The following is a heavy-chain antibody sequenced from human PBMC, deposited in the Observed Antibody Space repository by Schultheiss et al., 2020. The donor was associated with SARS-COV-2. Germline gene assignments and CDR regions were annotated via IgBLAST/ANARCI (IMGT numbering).Heavy chain of an antibody. CDR1: GGSISSYY. Sequence: SQTLSLTCTVSGGSISSYYWSWIRQPPGKGLEWIGEINHSGSTNYNPSLKSRVTISVDTSKNQFSLKLSSVTAADTAVYYCARLPRGGSYSLSWGQGTLVTVPS. V-gene: IGHV4-34*01. CDR2: INHSGST. CDR3: ARLPRGGSYSLS. D-gene: IGHD1-26*01. J-gene: IGHJ5*02.